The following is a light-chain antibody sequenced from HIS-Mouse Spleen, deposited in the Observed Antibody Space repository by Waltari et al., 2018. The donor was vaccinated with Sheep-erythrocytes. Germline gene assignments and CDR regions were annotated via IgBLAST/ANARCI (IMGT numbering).Light chain of an antibody. CDR3: SSYAGSNNWV. Sequence: QSALTQPPPASGSPGQPVTIPCTGTSSDVGGYNYVSWYQQHPGKAPTLMIYEVSRRPSGVAGCFSGSKAGNAASLTVAGLLAEDEADYYCSSYAGSNNWVFGGGTKLTVL. J-gene: IGLJ3*02. CDR1: SSDVGGYNY. V-gene: IGLV2-8*01. CDR2: EVS.